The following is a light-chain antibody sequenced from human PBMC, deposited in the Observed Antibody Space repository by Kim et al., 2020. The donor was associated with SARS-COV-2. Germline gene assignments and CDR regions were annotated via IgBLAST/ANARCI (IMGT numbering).Light chain of an antibody. J-gene: IGKJ4*01. CDR1: QRIGDL. V-gene: IGKV1-5*01. CDR3: LQYKSYSLT. CDR2: DAY. Sequence: APVGGTVTITCRARQRIGDLLAWYQEKPGKAPKLLIYDAYRLESGVPSRFSGSGSGTEFTLTISSLQTDDFATYSCLQYKSYSLTFGGGTKVDIK.